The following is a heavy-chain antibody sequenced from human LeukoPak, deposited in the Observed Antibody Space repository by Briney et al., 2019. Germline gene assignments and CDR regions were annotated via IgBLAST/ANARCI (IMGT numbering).Heavy chain of an antibody. CDR3: ARVNVGYCSGGSCYTKTLYYCYYMDV. CDR2: INHSGST. Sequence: SETLSLTCAVYGGSFSGDYWSWTRQPPGKGLEWIGEINHSGSTNYNPSLKSRVTISVDTSKNQFSLKLSSVTAADTAVYYCARVNVGYCSGGSCYTKTLYYCYYMDVWGKGSTVTVSS. V-gene: IGHV4-34*01. D-gene: IGHD2-15*01. J-gene: IGHJ6*03. CDR1: GGSFSGDY.